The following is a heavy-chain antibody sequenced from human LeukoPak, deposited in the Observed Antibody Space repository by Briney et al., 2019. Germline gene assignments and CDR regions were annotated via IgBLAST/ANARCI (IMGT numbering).Heavy chain of an antibody. CDR1: GFPFNVYG. D-gene: IGHD3-3*01. V-gene: IGHV3-33*01. CDR3: ARFGVAAFDY. Sequence: GRSLRLSCAASGFPFNVYGMHWVRQAPGKGLEWVALVWYDGTNKYYADSVKGRFTISRDNSKNTLYLQMNSLRAEDTAVYYCARFGVAAFDYWGQGTLVTVSS. J-gene: IGHJ4*02. CDR2: VWYDGTNK.